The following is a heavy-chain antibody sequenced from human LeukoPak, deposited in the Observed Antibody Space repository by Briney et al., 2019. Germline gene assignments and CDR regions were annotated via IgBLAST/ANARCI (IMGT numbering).Heavy chain of an antibody. CDR1: GGSISSGDYY. CDR2: IYYSGST. Sequence: SETLSLTCTVSGGSISSGDYYWSWIRQPPGKGLEWIGYIYYSGSTYCNPSLKSRVTISVDTSKNQFSLKLSSVTAADTAVYYCARDTRNDYGDYQLDYWGQGTLVTVSS. D-gene: IGHD4-17*01. J-gene: IGHJ4*02. CDR3: ARDTRNDYGDYQLDY. V-gene: IGHV4-30-4*01.